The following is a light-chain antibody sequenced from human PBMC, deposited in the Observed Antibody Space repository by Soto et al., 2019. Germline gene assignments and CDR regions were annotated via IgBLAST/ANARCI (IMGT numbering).Light chain of an antibody. Sequence: QSVLTQPASVSGSPGQSLTISCTGTSSDVGGYGYVSWYQQHPGKAPKLIIYDVSNRPSGLSNRFSGSKSGNTASLTISGLQTEDEADYFCSSYRSSGTSYVFGTGTKVPVL. J-gene: IGLJ1*01. CDR2: DVS. CDR1: SSDVGGYGY. CDR3: SSYRSSGTSYV. V-gene: IGLV2-14*01.